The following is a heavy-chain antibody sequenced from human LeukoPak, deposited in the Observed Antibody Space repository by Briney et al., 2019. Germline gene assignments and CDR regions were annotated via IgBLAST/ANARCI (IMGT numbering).Heavy chain of an antibody. Sequence: ASVKVSCKVSGYTLTELSMHRVRQAPGKGLEWMGGFDPEDGEAIYAQKFQGRVTMTEDTSTDTAYMELSSLRSEDTAVYYCATKLRYFDWPPAVDWGQGTLVTVSS. CDR3: ATKLRYFDWPPAVD. D-gene: IGHD3-9*01. CDR1: GYTLTELS. V-gene: IGHV1-24*01. J-gene: IGHJ4*02. CDR2: FDPEDGEA.